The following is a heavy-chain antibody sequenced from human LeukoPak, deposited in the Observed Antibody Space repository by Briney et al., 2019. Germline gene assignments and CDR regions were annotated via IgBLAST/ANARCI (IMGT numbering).Heavy chain of an antibody. D-gene: IGHD3-10*01. V-gene: IGHV3-48*04. Sequence: GGSLRLSCAASGFTFSSYSMNWVRQAPGKGLEWVSYISSSSSTIYYADSVKGRFTISRDNAKNSLYLQMNSLRAEDTAVYYCARMYYYGSGSPGYWGQGTLVTVSS. J-gene: IGHJ4*02. CDR2: ISSSSSTI. CDR3: ARMYYYGSGSPGY. CDR1: GFTFSSYS.